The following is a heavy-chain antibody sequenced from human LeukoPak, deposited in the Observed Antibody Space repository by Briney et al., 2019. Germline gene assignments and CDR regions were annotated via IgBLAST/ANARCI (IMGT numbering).Heavy chain of an antibody. J-gene: IGHJ4*02. Sequence: GGSLRLSCAASGFTFSSYAMSWVRQAPGKGLEWVSAISGSGGSTYHADSVKGRFTISRDNSKNTLYLQMNSLRAEDTAVYYCARVLYSSPSFDYWGQGTLVTVSS. CDR2: ISGSGGST. D-gene: IGHD6-13*01. V-gene: IGHV3-23*01. CDR3: ARVLYSSPSFDY. CDR1: GFTFSSYA.